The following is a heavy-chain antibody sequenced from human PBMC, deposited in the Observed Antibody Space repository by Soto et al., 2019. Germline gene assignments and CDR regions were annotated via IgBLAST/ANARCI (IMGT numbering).Heavy chain of an antibody. CDR1: GFTFSSYA. Sequence: GGSLRLSCAASGFTFSSYAMSWVRQAPGKGLEWVSAISGSGGSTYYADSVKGRFTISRDNSKNTLYLQMNSLRAEDTAVYYCATGSTFYYALDYWGQGTLVTVS. CDR3: ATGSTFYYALDY. CDR2: ISGSGGST. V-gene: IGHV3-23*01. D-gene: IGHD3-10*01. J-gene: IGHJ4*02.